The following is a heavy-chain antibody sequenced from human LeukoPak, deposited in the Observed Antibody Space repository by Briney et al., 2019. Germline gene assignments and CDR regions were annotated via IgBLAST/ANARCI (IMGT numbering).Heavy chain of an antibody. CDR3: ASQLLEWLYYDAFDI. CDR1: GFTFSSYS. V-gene: IGHV3-21*01. D-gene: IGHD3-3*01. Sequence: PGGSLRPSCAGSGFTFSSYSMNWLRQGPGKGLEGVSSISSSSSYIYYADSVKGRFTISRDNAQNSLYLQRNSLRAEDTAVYYCASQLLEWLYYDAFDIWGQGTMVTVSS. J-gene: IGHJ3*02. CDR2: ISSSSSYI.